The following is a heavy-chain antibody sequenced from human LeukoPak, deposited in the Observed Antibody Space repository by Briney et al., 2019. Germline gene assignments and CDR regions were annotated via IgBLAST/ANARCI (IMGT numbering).Heavy chain of an antibody. CDR1: GGSISSYY. CDR2: IYYSGST. D-gene: IGHD3-9*01. Sequence: SETLSLTCTVSGGSISSYYWSWIRQPPGKGLEWIGYIYYSGSTNYNPSLKSRVTISVDTSKNQFSLKLSSVTAADTAVYYCARGDLVTGYYMWGQGTLVTVSS. CDR3: ARGDLVTGYYM. V-gene: IGHV4-59*01. J-gene: IGHJ4*02.